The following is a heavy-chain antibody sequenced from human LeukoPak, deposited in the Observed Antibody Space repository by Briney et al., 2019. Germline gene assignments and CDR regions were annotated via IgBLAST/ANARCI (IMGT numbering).Heavy chain of an antibody. CDR2: ISAYNGNT. CDR3: ARDQEVQYFDY. J-gene: IGHJ4*02. CDR1: GGTFSSYA. D-gene: IGHD1-1*01. Sequence: ASVKVSCKASGGTFSSYAISWVRQAPGQGLEWMGWISAYNGNTNYAQKLQGRVTMTTDTSTSTAYMELRSLRSDDTAVYYCARDQEVQYFDYWGQGTLVTVSS. V-gene: IGHV1-18*01.